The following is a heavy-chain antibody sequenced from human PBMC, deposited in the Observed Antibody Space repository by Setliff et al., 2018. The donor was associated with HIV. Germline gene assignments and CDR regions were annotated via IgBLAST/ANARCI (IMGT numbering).Heavy chain of an antibody. J-gene: IGHJ3*02. D-gene: IGHD1-26*01. Sequence: PSETLSLTCTASGGSISGHYWSWIRQPPGKGLEWIGSVHYSGATNPNPSLRSRLTMLIDTSGDYFSLNLRSVTAADTAVYYCARLDDSGSYYENAFDIWGQGARVTVSS. V-gene: IGHV4-59*11. CDR2: VHYSGAT. CDR3: ARLDDSGSYYENAFDI. CDR1: GGSISGHY.